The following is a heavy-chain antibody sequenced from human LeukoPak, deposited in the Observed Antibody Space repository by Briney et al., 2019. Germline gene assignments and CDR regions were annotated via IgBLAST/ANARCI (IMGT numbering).Heavy chain of an antibody. J-gene: IGHJ1*01. CDR1: GFTFSSYG. Sequence: PGGSLRLSCAASGFTFSSYGMHWVRQAPGKGLEWVAVISYDGSNKYYADSVKGRFTISRDNSKNTLYLQMNSLRAEDTAVYYCAKGYYDSSGYYYVGTEYFQHWGQGTLVTVSS. CDR3: AKGYYDSSGYYYVGTEYFQH. CDR2: ISYDGSNK. D-gene: IGHD3-22*01. V-gene: IGHV3-30*18.